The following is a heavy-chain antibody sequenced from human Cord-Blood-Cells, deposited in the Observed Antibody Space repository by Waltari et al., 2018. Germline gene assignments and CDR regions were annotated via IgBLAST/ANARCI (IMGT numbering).Heavy chain of an antibody. CDR2: IYSGGST. D-gene: IGHD2-21*01. CDR1: GFTVSSNY. CDR3: ARDRTDWGRAFDI. J-gene: IGHJ3*02. Sequence: EVQLVESGGGLIQPGGSLRLSCAASGFTVSSNYMSGVRQAPGKGLEWVSVIYSGGSTYYADSVKGRFTISRDNSKNTLYLQMNSLRAEDTAVYYCARDRTDWGRAFDIWGQGTMVTVSS. V-gene: IGHV3-53*01.